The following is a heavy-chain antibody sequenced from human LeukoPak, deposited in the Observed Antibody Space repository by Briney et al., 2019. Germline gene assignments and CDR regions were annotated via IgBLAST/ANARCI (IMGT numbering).Heavy chain of an antibody. J-gene: IGHJ6*02. CDR3: ARERNPGYYSSTSCYSGSMDV. CDR2: ISAYNGNT. D-gene: IGHD2-2*02. CDR1: GYTFTSYG. V-gene: IGHV1-18*01. Sequence: ASVKVSCKASGYTFTSYGISWVRQAPGQGLEWMGWISAYNGNTNYAQKLQGRVTMTTDTSTSTAYMELRSLRSDDTAVYYCARERNPGYYSSTSCYSGSMDVWGQGTTVTVSS.